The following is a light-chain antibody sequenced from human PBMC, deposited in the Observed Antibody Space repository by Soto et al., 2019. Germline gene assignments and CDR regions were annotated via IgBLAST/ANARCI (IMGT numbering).Light chain of an antibody. CDR3: QVWDDTSDHVV. CDR2: YDH. V-gene: IGLV3-21*04. CDR1: DIGSKT. J-gene: IGLJ2*01. Sequence: SYELTQPPAVSVAPGQTARINCGGSDIGSKTVHWFQVKPGQAPVLVIFYDHNRASGIPERFSASNSGNTATLTISRVEAGDEDDYFCQVWDDTSDHVVLGGGTKLTVL.